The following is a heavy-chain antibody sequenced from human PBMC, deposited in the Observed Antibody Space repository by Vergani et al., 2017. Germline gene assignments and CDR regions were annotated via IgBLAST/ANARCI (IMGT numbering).Heavy chain of an antibody. V-gene: IGHV3-7*03. J-gene: IGHJ4*02. D-gene: IGHD1-7*01. CDR2: IKQDGSEK. CDR3: AKGDWNYGYYFDY. CDR1: GFTFSGFW. Sequence: DVQLVESGEGLVQRGGSLRLSCVASGFTFSGFWMTWVRKAPGKGLEWVANIKQDGSEKNYVDSVKGRFTISRDNAKNSVYLQMNSLRAEDTAVYYCAKGDWNYGYYFDYWGQGTLVTVSS.